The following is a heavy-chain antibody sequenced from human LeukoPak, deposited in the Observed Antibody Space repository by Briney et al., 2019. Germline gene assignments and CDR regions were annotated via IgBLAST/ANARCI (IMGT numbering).Heavy chain of an antibody. D-gene: IGHD2-15*01. CDR2: INPNSGDT. Sequence: ASVKVSCKASGYTFTGYYMHWVRQAPGQGLEWMGRINPNSGDTGYAQKFQGRVTKTRDTSISTAYMELTRLRSDDTAVYYCAREYCNAGICYAYFDYWGQGTLVTVSS. V-gene: IGHV1-2*06. J-gene: IGHJ4*02. CDR3: AREYCNAGICYAYFDY. CDR1: GYTFTGYY.